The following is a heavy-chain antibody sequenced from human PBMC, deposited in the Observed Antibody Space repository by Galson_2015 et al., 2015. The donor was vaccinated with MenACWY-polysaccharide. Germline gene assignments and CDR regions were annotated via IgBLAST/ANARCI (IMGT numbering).Heavy chain of an antibody. V-gene: IGHV3-33*01. CDR3: AREGSRIVFHAFDI. CDR1: GSRFSNSG. CDR2: IQYDGSIK. D-gene: IGHD2-15*01. J-gene: IGHJ3*02. Sequence: SLRLSCAGSGSRFSNSGIHWVRQAPGKGLEWVVVIQYDGSIKAYADSVKGRFTISRDNSKNTVFLEMNTLGAEDTAVYYCAREGSRIVFHAFDIWGQGTMVTVSS.